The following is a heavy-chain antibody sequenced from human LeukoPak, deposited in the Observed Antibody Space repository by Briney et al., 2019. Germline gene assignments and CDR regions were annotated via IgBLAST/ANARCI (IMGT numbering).Heavy chain of an antibody. CDR2: IYSGGTT. CDR1: GFTVSSNY. V-gene: IGHV3-53*01. Sequence: GGSLRLSCAASGFTVSSNYMSWVRQAPGMGREWGSVIYSGGTTYYADSVKGRFTISRDNSKNMLYLQMNSLRAEDTAVYYCAREPGTDYRKYYFDYWGQGTLVTVSS. J-gene: IGHJ4*02. D-gene: IGHD3/OR15-3a*01. CDR3: AREPGTDYRKYYFDY.